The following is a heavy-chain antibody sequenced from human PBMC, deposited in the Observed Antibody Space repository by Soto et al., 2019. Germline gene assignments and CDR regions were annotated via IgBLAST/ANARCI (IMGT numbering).Heavy chain of an antibody. CDR2: INHSGST. Sequence: PSETLSLTCAVSGGSSSGYYWSWIRQPPGKGLEWIGEINHSGSTNYNPSLKSRVAISVDTSKNQFSLNLSSVTAADTAVYFCARRRGGYNWTSQIFDFWGQGTQVTVSS. CDR1: GGSSSGYY. V-gene: IGHV4-34*01. CDR3: ARRRGGYNWTSQIFDF. D-gene: IGHD1-1*01. J-gene: IGHJ4*02.